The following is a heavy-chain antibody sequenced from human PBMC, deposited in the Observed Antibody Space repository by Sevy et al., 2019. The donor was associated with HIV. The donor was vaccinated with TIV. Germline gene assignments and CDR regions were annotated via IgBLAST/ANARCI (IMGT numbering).Heavy chain of an antibody. CDR3: ARVSGYSYGNDYYYYMDV. CDR1: GGTFSSYA. J-gene: IGHJ6*03. CDR2: IIPIFGTA. V-gene: IGHV1-69*06. Sequence: ASVKVSCKASGGTFSSYAISWVRQAPGQGLEWMGGIIPIFGTANYAQKFQGRVTITADKSTSTAYMELSSLRSEDTAVYYCARVSGYSYGNDYYYYMDVWGKGTTVTVSS. D-gene: IGHD5-18*01.